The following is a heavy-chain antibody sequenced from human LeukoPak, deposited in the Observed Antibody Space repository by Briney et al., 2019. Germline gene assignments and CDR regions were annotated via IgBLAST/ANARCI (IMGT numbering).Heavy chain of an antibody. CDR3: ARDLGYSSSWYPGDYYYGMDV. V-gene: IGHV1-18*01. CDR1: GYTFTSYG. Sequence: ASVKVSCKASGYTFTSYGISWVRQAPGQGLEWMGWISAYNGNTNYAQKLQGRVTMTTDTSTSTAYMELRSLRSDDTAVYYCARDLGYSSSWYPGDYYYGMDVWGQGTLVTVSS. J-gene: IGHJ6*02. D-gene: IGHD6-13*01. CDR2: ISAYNGNT.